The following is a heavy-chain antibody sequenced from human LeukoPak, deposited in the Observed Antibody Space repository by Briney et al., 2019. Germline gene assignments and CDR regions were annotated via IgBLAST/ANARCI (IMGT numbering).Heavy chain of an antibody. CDR2: INPNSGDT. V-gene: IGHV1-2*02. J-gene: IGHJ4*02. D-gene: IGHD2-2*02. CDR3: ARADHGARSSSCYTFDY. CDR1: GYTFTCYY. Sequence: ASVKVSCKASGYTFTCYYLHWVRQAPGQGLDCMGWINPNSGDTNYAQKFQGRVTMTRDTSISTAYMELTSLRSDDTAVYYCARADHGARSSSCYTFDYWGQGTLVTVSS.